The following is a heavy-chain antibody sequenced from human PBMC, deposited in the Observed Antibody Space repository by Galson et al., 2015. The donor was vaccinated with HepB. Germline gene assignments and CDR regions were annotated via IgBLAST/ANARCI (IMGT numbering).Heavy chain of an antibody. Sequence: TLSLTCTVSGGSITTDFSSWNWIRQPAGKEPEWMGRLHFRGITTYNPSLGSRVSMSMDTSKSQLSLTLTSVTAADTAIYFCVAFSGGRLTSVGASDRRMDVWGKGTTVIVSS. J-gene: IGHJ6*04. D-gene: IGHD1-26*01. V-gene: IGHV4-61*02. CDR3: VAFSGGRLTSVGASDRRMDV. CDR1: GGSITTDFSS. CDR2: LHFRGIT.